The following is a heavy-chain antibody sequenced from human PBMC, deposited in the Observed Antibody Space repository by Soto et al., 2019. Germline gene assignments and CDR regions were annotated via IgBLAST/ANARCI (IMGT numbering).Heavy chain of an antibody. CDR3: AHVIRTTLIVVVIT. D-gene: IGHD3-22*01. V-gene: IGHV2-5*02. J-gene: IGHJ4*02. CDR2: IYWDDDK. CDR1: GFSLSTSGVG. Sequence: QITLKESGPPLVKPTHALTLTCTFSGFSLSTSGVGVGWIRQPPGKALEWLALIYWDDDKRYSPSLKSRLTITKATSRNQVVLTMTNMDSVDTATYYCAHVIRTTLIVVVITWGQGTLVTVSS.